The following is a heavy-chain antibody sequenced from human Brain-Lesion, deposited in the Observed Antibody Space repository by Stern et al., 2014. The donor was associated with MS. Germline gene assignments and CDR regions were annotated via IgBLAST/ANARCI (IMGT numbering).Heavy chain of an antibody. CDR3: ARMRYSGDYFIDY. D-gene: IGHD5-12*01. J-gene: IGHJ4*02. Sequence: QVTLKESGPALVKPTQSLTLTCTFSGFSLSTPVVGVTWIRQPPGKALEWLALVDWDDEKYYSTSLKTRLSIFKDTSKNQVVLTMTNMDPVDTATYYCARMRYSGDYFIDYWGQGTLVTVSS. V-gene: IGHV2-70*01. CDR1: GFSLSTPVVG. CDR2: VDWDDEK.